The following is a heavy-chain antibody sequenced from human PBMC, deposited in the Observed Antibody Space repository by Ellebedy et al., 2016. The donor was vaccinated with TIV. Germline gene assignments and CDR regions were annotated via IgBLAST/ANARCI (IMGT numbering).Heavy chain of an antibody. D-gene: IGHD2-21*02. V-gene: IGHV4-39*07. CDR2: INHSGST. CDR1: GGSISSSSYY. CDR3: SRGVTDQN. Sequence: MPSETLSLTCTVSGGSISSSSYYWGWTRQPPGKGLEWIGEINHSGSTNYNSSLKSRVTISLDTSKNQFSLKLSSVTAADTAVYYCSRGVTDQNWGQGILVTVSS. J-gene: IGHJ4*02.